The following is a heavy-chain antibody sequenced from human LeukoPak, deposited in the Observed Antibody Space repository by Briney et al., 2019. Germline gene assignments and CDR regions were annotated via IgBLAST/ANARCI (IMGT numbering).Heavy chain of an antibody. CDR2: INVLRYST. CDR1: GLPYSTCA. V-gene: IGHV3-23*01. D-gene: IGHD3-22*01. J-gene: IGHJ4*02. CDR3: ARDRGRYYDSRGFYWGYYFDS. Sequence: GDSLTLSCSASGLPYSTCAVIWLRQAAPKELPWVSTINVLRYSTYYADSVKGRFTISRDNSKDTLYLQMSSVRVDDTAVYYCARDRGRYYDSRGFYWGYYFDSWGQGILVTVST.